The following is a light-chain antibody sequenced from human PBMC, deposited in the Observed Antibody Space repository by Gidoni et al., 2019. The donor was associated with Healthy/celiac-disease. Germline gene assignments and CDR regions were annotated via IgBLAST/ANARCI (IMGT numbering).Light chain of an antibody. CDR1: QSISSW. J-gene: IGKJ4*01. CDR2: DDS. CDR3: QQYNSYSL. Sequence: DIQMTQSPSTLSASVGDRVTITCRASQSISSWLAWYQQKPGKAPKLLIFDDSSLESGVPSRFSGSGSGTGFTLTISSLQPDDFATYYCQQYNSYSLFGGGTKVEIK. V-gene: IGKV1-5*01.